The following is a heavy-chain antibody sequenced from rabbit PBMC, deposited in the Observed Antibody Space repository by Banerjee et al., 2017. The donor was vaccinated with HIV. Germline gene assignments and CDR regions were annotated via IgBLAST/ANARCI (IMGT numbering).Heavy chain of an antibody. CDR2: IYTGSSGST. D-gene: IGHD4-1*01. Sequence: LEESGGDLVKPEGSLTLTCTASGFSFSSSYWICWVRQAPGKGLEWIGCIYTGSSGSTSYASWAKGRFTISKTSSTTVTLQMTSLTAADTATYFCARDLAGVIGWNFNLWGPGTLVTVS. J-gene: IGHJ4*01. V-gene: IGHV1S45*01. CDR1: GFSFSSSYW. CDR3: ARDLAGVIGWNFNL.